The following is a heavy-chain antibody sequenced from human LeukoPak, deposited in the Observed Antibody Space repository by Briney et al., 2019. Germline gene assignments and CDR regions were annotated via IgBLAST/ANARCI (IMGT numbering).Heavy chain of an antibody. D-gene: IGHD2-2*01. CDR1: GFTFSSNA. V-gene: IGHV3-23*01. Sequence: GALRLSCAVSGFTFSSNALSWVRQAPGKGLEWVSAISGGGGSSGGSTYYADSVKGRFTISKDNSKNTLYLQMSSLRAEDTAVYYCARCASAVPAAVAYWGQGTLVTVSS. CDR3: ARCASAVPAAVAY. J-gene: IGHJ4*02. CDR2: ISGGGGSSGGST.